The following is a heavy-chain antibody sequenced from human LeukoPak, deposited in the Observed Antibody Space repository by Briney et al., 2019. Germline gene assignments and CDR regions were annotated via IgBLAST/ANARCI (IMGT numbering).Heavy chain of an antibody. CDR3: SKESILWFGDLGY. Sequence: PGGSLRLSCAASGFTFSSYWMHWVRQAPGKGLVWVSRINSDGSSTSYADSVKGRFTISRDNSKNTLYLQMNSLRAEDTAVYYCSKESILWFGDLGYWGQGTLVTVSS. V-gene: IGHV3-74*01. D-gene: IGHD3-10*01. CDR1: GFTFSSYW. J-gene: IGHJ4*02. CDR2: INSDGSST.